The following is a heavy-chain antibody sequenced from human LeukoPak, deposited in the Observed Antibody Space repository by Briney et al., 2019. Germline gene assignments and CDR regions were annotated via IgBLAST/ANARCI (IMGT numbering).Heavy chain of an antibody. CDR3: ARLTWDTTMVRYYFDF. CDR2: IYTSGST. CDR1: GGSISSYY. J-gene: IGHJ4*02. Sequence: SETLSLTCTVSGGSISSYYWSWIRQPAGKGLEWIGRIYTSGSTNYNPSLKSRVTISLDTSKNQFSLELSSVTAADTAVYYCARLTWDTTMVRYYFDFWGQGTLVTVSS. D-gene: IGHD5-18*01. V-gene: IGHV4-4*07.